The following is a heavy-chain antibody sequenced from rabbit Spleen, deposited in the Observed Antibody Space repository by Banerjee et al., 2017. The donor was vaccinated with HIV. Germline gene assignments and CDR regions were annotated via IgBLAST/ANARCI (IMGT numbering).Heavy chain of an antibody. CDR2: INNDAINI. CDR1: GFTLSSYW. CDR3: ARSFTPTGWYVDL. D-gene: IGHD7-1*01. Sequence: QEQLVESGGGLVKPEGSLTLTCKASGFTLSSYWMCWVRQAPGKGLEWIGCINNDAINIYYASWAKGRFTISKASSTTVDLKMTSLTAADTATYFCARSFTPTGWYVDLWGQGTLVTVS. V-gene: IGHV1S45*01. J-gene: IGHJ4*01.